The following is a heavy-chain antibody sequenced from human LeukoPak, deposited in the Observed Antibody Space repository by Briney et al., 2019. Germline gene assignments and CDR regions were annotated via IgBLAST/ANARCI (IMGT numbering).Heavy chain of an antibody. D-gene: IGHD4-11*01. J-gene: IGHJ3*02. CDR3: ARADYSNYGDAFDI. CDR2: IYYSGST. Sequence: SETLSLTCTVSGGSVSSGSYYWSWIRQPPGKRLEWIGYIYYSGSTNYSPSLKSRVTISVDTSKNQFSLKLSSVTAADTAVYYCARADYSNYGDAFDIWGQGTMVTVSS. V-gene: IGHV4-61*01. CDR1: GGSVSSGSYY.